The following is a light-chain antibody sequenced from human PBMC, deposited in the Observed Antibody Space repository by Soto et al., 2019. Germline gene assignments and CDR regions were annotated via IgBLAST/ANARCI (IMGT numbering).Light chain of an antibody. J-gene: IGLJ3*02. CDR1: SSNIGSNH. Sequence: QSVLTQPPSASETPGQRVTISCSGSSSNIGSNHVYWYQHLPGTAPKLLIYRNYLRPSGVPDRFSASKSATSASLAISGLRSEDEAEYYCGAWDDSISGWVFGGGTKLTVL. CDR2: RNY. V-gene: IGLV1-47*01. CDR3: GAWDDSISGWV.